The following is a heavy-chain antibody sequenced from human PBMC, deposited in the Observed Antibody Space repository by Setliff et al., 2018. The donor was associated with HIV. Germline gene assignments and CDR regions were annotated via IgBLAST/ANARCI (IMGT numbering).Heavy chain of an antibody. CDR1: GGTINSYY. V-gene: IGHV4-59*12. J-gene: IGHJ3*01. D-gene: IGHD3-10*01. CDR3: ARAGNFGDWDGFDV. CDR2: IYYSGGT. Sequence: SETLSLTCTVSGGTINSYYWNWIRQPPGKGLEWIGYIYYSGGTNHNPSLKSRITISVDTSKEQVSLKLTSVTAADTAIYYCARAGNFGDWDGFDVWGQGTMVTVSS.